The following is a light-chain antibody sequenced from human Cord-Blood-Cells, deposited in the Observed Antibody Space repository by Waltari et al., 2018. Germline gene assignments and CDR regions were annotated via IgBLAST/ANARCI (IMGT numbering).Light chain of an antibody. CDR2: GAS. J-gene: IGKJ2*01. Sequence: DIVLTQSPGTMYLSPGDRATLSCRASQSVSSSYLAWYQQKPGQAPRLLIYGASSRATGIPDRFSGSGSGTDFTLTISRLEPEDFAVYYCQQYGSSPYTFGQGTKLEIK. CDR1: QSVSSSY. CDR3: QQYGSSPYT. V-gene: IGKV3-20*01.